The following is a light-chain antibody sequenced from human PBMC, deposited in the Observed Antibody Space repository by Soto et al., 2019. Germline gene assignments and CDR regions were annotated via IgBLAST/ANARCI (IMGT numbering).Light chain of an antibody. J-gene: IGKJ2*01. CDR1: QSVRSDY. Sequence: EIVLTQSPGTLSLSPGERATLSCRASQSVRSDYLAWYQQKPGQTPRLLVYGASNRATAIPDRFSGSGSGTDFTLTISRLEPEDFAVYSCQQYGSSPYTFGQGTKLEI. CDR3: QQYGSSPYT. CDR2: GAS. V-gene: IGKV3-20*01.